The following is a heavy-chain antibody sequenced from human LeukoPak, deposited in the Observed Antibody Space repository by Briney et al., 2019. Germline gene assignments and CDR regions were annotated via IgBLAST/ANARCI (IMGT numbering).Heavy chain of an antibody. J-gene: IGHJ3*02. V-gene: IGHV3-21*01. Sequence: PGGSLRLSCAASGFTFSSYSMDWVRQAPGKGLEWVSSISSSSSYIYYADSVKGRFTISRDNAKNSLYLQVNSLRAEGTAVYYCARPNLYSTSLDAFDIWGQGTMVTVSS. D-gene: IGHD2-8*01. CDR3: ARPNLYSTSLDAFDI. CDR2: ISSSSSYI. CDR1: GFTFSSYS.